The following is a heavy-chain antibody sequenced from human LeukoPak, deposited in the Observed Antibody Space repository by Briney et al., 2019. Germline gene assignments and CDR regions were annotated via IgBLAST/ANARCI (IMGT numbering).Heavy chain of an antibody. CDR1: GFTLSSYA. D-gene: IGHD6-19*01. V-gene: IGHV3-21*01. CDR3: ARDLTVAGTVNWFDP. Sequence: GGSLRLSCAASGFTLSSYAMSWVRQAPGKGLEWVSSISSISSYIYYADSVKGRFTIYRDNAKNSLYLQMNSLRAEDTAVYYCARDLTVAGTVNWFDPWGQGTLVTVSS. J-gene: IGHJ5*02. CDR2: ISSISSYI.